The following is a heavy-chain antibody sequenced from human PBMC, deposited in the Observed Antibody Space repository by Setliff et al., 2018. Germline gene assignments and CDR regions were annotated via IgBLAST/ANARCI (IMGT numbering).Heavy chain of an antibody. D-gene: IGHD3-3*01. CDR2: INHSGST. Sequence: SETLSLTCAVYGGPFSGYYWSWIRQPPGKGLEWIGEINHSGSTNYSPSLKSRVTISVDPSKNQFSLKLSSVTAADTAVYYCARRYNFWSGYFDYWGQGTLVTVSS. V-gene: IGHV4-34*01. J-gene: IGHJ4*02. CDR1: GGPFSGYY. CDR3: ARRYNFWSGYFDY.